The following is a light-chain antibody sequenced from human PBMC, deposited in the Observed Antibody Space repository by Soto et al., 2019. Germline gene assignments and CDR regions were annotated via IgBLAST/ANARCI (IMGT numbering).Light chain of an antibody. Sequence: QSALTQPASVSGSAGQSITISCSGTMRDVGAYNLVSWYQQHPGTAPKLIIYDVRNRPSGISSRFSGSRSGNTASLTISGLQSEDEGDDYCSAYTARSTLVFGGGTKVTVL. CDR2: DVR. V-gene: IGLV2-14*03. J-gene: IGLJ3*02. CDR1: MRDVGAYNL. CDR3: SAYTARSTLV.